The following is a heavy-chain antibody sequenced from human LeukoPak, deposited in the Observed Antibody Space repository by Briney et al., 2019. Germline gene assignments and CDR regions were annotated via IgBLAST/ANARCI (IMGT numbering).Heavy chain of an antibody. CDR3: AKDLAVPSSTGSVNWFDP. V-gene: IGHV3-23*01. D-gene: IGHD6-13*01. CDR1: GFTFSSYA. CDR2: ISGSGGST. Sequence: GGSLRLSCAASGFTFSSYAMSWVRQAPGKGLEWVSAISGSGGSTYYADSVKGRFTISRDNSKNTLYLQMNSLRAEDTAVYYCAKDLAVPSSTGSVNWFDPWGQGTLVTVSS. J-gene: IGHJ5*02.